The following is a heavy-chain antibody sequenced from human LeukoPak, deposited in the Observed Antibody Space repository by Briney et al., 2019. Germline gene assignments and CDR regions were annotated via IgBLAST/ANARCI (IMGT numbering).Heavy chain of an antibody. CDR3: ATSRSHRTIYYYYGMDL. CDR1: GFTFSSYA. Sequence: PGGSLRLSCAASGFTFSSYAMSWVRQAPGKGLEWVAYISGGKGIITDQADSVKGRFTISRDNSKKSLYLQMNNLRAEDTAIYYCATSRSHRTIYYYYGMDLWGQGTTVIVSS. V-gene: IGHV3-23*01. J-gene: IGHJ6*02. D-gene: IGHD1-14*01. CDR2: ISGGKGIIT.